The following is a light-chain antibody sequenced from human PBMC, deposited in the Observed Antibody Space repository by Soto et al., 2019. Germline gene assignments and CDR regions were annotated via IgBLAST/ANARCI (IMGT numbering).Light chain of an antibody. V-gene: IGLV2-14*01. CDR1: SSDVGAYNY. CDR3: SSYTTSSIYV. CDR2: DVS. J-gene: IGLJ1*01. Sequence: QSALTQPASVSGSPGQSITISCTGTSSDVGAYNYVSWYQQHPGKAHKLMIYDVSNRPSGVSSRFSGSKSGNTASLTFSGLQAEDEADYYCSSYTTSSIYVFGTGTKVTVL.